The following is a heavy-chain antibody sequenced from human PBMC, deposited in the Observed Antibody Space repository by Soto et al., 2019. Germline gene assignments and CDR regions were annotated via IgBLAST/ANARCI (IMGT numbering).Heavy chain of an antibody. CDR1: GGSISSSSYY. CDR3: LRVPAAREYYFDY. Sequence: SETLSLTCTVSGGSISSSSYYWGWIRQPPGKGLEWIGSIYYSGSTYYDPSLKSRVTISVDTSKNQFSLKLSSVTAADTAVYYCLRVPAAREYYFDYWGQGTLVTVSS. J-gene: IGHJ4*02. D-gene: IGHD2-2*01. V-gene: IGHV4-39*01. CDR2: IYYSGST.